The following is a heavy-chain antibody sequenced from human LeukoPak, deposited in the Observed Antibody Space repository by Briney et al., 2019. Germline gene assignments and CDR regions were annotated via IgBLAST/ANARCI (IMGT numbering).Heavy chain of an antibody. D-gene: IGHD2/OR15-2a*01. CDR3: ARDRRKLSYTLDY. CDR2: IWYDGSNK. V-gene: IGHV3-33*01. J-gene: IGHJ4*02. CDR1: GFTFSSYG. Sequence: PGRSLRLSCAASGFTFSSYGMHWVRQAPGKGLEWVAVIWYDGSNKYYADSVKGRFTISRDNSKNTLYLQMNSLRAEDTAVYYCARDRRKLSYTLDYWGQGTLVTVSS.